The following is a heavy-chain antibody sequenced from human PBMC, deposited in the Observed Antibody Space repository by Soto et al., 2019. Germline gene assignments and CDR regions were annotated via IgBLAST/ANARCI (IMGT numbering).Heavy chain of an antibody. CDR1: GGSISVGTSY. CDR3: ARPGGYGSSYFDP. Sequence: QLQLLESGPGLVKASETLSLTCTVSGGSISVGTSYWGWIRQPPGKALEWIGCSFYYGDTYYNPSLRGLVTISVDTAKKQCSLKLASVTAADTAVYYCARPGGYGSSYFDPWGQGTLVTVSS. D-gene: IGHD6-25*01. J-gene: IGHJ5*02. V-gene: IGHV4-39*01. CDR2: SFYYGDT.